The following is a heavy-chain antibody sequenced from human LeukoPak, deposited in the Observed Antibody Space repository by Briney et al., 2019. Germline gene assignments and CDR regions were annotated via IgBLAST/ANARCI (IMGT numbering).Heavy chain of an antibody. CDR2: ISGSGGST. CDR3: AKADRADVPSKVDY. V-gene: IGHV3-23*01. J-gene: IGHJ4*02. D-gene: IGHD3-10*01. CDR1: GFTFSSYA. Sequence: PGGSLRLSCAASGFTFSSYAMSWVRQAPGKGLEWVSSISGSGGSTYYADSVKGRFTISRDNSKNTLYLQMNSLRAEDTAVYYCAKADRADVPSKVDYWGQGTLVTVSS.